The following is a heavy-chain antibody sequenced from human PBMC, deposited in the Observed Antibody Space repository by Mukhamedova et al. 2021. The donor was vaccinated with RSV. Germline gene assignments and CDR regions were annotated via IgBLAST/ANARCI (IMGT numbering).Heavy chain of an antibody. V-gene: IGHV3-48*04. D-gene: IGHD2-15*01. CDR2: ISSDSSTI. CDR3: ARSTPPDY. Sequence: GLEWVSYISSDSSTIYYADSVKGRFTISRDNAKNSLYLLMNSLRAEDTAVYYCARSTPPDYWGQGTLVTVSS. J-gene: IGHJ4*02.